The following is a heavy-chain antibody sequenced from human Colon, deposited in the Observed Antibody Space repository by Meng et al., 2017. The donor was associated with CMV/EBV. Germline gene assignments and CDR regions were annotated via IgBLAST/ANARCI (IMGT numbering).Heavy chain of an antibody. CDR1: GFSLTTIGLS. V-gene: IGHV2-5*01. CDR3: AHGGSGYDFGAGGFDY. CDR2: VYWNDDI. Sequence: SGPTLVKPTQILTLTCSFSGFSLTTIGLSVGWIRQPPGKALEWLALVYWNDDIRYNPSLKSRLSVTKYTSKNQVVLRVTNMAPMDSGTYFCAHGGSGYDFGAGGFDYWGQGALVTVSS. J-gene: IGHJ4*02. D-gene: IGHD5-12*01.